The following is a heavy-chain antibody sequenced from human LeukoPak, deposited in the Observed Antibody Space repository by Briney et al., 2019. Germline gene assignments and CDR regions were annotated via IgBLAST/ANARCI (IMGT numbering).Heavy chain of an antibody. V-gene: IGHV3-21*01. CDR1: GFTFSSYS. CDR3: ARDIRRWLQSFDY. Sequence: GGSLRLSCAASGFTFSSYSMNWVRQAPGKGLEWVSSISSSSSYIYYADSVKGRFTISRDNAKNSLYLQMNSLRAEDTAVYYCARDIRRWLQSFDYWGQGTLVTVSS. CDR2: ISSSSSYI. D-gene: IGHD5-24*01. J-gene: IGHJ4*02.